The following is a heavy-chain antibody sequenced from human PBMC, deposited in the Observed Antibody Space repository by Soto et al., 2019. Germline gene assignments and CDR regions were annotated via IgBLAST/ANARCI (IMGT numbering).Heavy chain of an antibody. V-gene: IGHV4-59*08. D-gene: IGHD6-19*01. J-gene: IGHJ4*02. CDR2: IYYSGST. CDR3: AGTKQWLAFDY. CDR1: GGSISSYY. Sequence: QVQLQESGPGLVKLWETLSLTCTVSGGSISSYYWSWIRQPPGKGLEWIGYIYYSGSTNYNPSLKSRVTISVDTSKNQFSLKLSSVTAADTAVYYCAGTKQWLAFDYWGQGALVTVSS.